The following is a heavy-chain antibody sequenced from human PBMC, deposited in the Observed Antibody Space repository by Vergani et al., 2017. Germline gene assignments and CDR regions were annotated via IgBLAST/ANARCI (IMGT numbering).Heavy chain of an antibody. J-gene: IGHJ4*02. CDR1: GGSISSGDYY. V-gene: IGHV4-30-4*01. CDR2: IYYSGST. D-gene: IGHD3-10*01. Sequence: QVQLQESGPGLVKPSQTLSLTCTVSGGSISSGDYYWSWIRQPPGKGLEWIGYIYYSGSTYYNPSLKSRVTISVDTSKNQFSLKLSSGTAADTAVYYCARGPAGFCGSGSEYYFDYWGQGTLVTVSS. CDR3: ARGPAGFCGSGSEYYFDY.